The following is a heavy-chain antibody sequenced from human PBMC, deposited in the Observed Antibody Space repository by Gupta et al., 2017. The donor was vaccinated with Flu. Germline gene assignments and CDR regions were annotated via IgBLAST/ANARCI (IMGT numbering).Heavy chain of an antibody. CDR1: GFTFSDYY. CDR2: IPQSANNM. D-gene: IGHD5-12*01. Sequence: QVQLVESGGGLVKPGGSLRLSCAASGFTFSDYYMSWIRQAPGKGPEWISYIPQSANNMYYADSVKGRFTISRDNAKNTLYLQMNSLRAEDTAVYYCARGGYYGYAIYWGQGARVTVSS. CDR3: ARGGYYGYAIY. J-gene: IGHJ4*02. V-gene: IGHV3-11*01.